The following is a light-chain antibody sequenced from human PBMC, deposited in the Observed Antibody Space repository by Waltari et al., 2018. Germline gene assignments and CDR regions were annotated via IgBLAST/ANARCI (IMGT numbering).Light chain of an antibody. CDR3: HHYYIPPLT. Sequence: DIVMTQSPDFLAVSLGERATINCKSSQSLFSTSNSKHYISWYKQKPGQPPKLLIYLASTRGSGVPDRFSGSGSGTDFTLTISSLQAEDVAVYYCHHYYIPPLTFGQGTRLEIK. V-gene: IGKV4-1*01. CDR1: QSLFSTSNSKHY. J-gene: IGKJ5*01. CDR2: LAS.